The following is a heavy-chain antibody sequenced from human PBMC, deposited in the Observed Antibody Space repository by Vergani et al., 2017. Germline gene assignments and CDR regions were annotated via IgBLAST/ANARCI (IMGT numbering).Heavy chain of an antibody. CDR3: ARKVVPAAARYWYFDL. J-gene: IGHJ2*01. D-gene: IGHD2-2*01. CDR2: ISISSSYI. V-gene: IGHV3-21*01. Sequence: EVQLVESGGGLVKPGGSLRLSCAASGFTFSSYSMNWVRQAPGKGLEWASSISISSSYIYYADSVKGRFTISRDNAKNSLYLQMNSLRAEDTAVYYCARKVVPAAARYWYFDLWGRGTLVTVSA. CDR1: GFTFSSYS.